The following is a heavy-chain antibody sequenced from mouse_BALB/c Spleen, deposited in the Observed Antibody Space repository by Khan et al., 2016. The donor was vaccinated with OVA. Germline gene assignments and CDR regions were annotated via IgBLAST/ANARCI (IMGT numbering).Heavy chain of an antibody. CDR3: ARWATWFFDV. V-gene: IGHV1-63*02. J-gene: IGHJ1*01. CDR2: IYPGGDYT. D-gene: IGHD3-1*01. CDR1: GYTFTNYW. Sequence: QVQLQQSGGEVLRPGTSVKISCKASGYTFTNYWLGWVKQRPGHGLEWIGDIYPGGDYTNYNEKFKGKATLTVDTSSNTANMELSSLTSEDSAVYFCARWATWFFDVWGAGTTVTVSS.